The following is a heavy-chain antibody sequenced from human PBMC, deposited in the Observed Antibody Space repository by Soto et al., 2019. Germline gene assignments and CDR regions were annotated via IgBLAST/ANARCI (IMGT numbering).Heavy chain of an antibody. V-gene: IGHV1-2*02. CDR1: GYSFTGYY. CDR2: INPNSGAT. Sequence: QVQLVQSGAEMKKPGASVTVSCKASGYSFTGYYLHWVRQAPGQGLEWLGWINPNSGATNHAQKFQCRVTMTRLRSIPTAYMDLNSLTSDDTAVYYCARDSVSTIGDFDIWGQGTLVTVSS. CDR3: ARDSVSTIGDFDI. D-gene: IGHD5-12*01. J-gene: IGHJ5*02.